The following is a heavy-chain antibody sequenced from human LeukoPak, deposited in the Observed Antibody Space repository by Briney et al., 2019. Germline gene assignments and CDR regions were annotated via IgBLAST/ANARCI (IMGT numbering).Heavy chain of an antibody. Sequence: GGSLRLSCAASGSTFSSYAMHWVRQAPGKGLEWVAVISYDGSNKYYADSVKGRFTISRDNSKNTLYLQMNSLRAEDTAVYYCARNNGDYGDAFDIWGQGTMVTVSS. CDR1: GSTFSSYA. J-gene: IGHJ3*02. V-gene: IGHV3-30-3*01. D-gene: IGHD4-17*01. CDR3: ARNNGDYGDAFDI. CDR2: ISYDGSNK.